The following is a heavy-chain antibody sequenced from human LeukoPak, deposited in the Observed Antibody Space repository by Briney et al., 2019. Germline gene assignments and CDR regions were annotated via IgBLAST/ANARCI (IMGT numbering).Heavy chain of an antibody. Sequence: SETLSLTCTVSGGPISSYYWSWIRQPPGKGLEWIGHIYYSGSTDYNPSLKSRVTISVDTSKNQFSLKLSSVTAADTAVYYCARAAREMATTPDFDYWGQGTLVTVSS. CDR1: GGPISSYY. CDR3: ARAAREMATTPDFDY. D-gene: IGHD5-24*01. J-gene: IGHJ4*02. CDR2: IYYSGST. V-gene: IGHV4-59*01.